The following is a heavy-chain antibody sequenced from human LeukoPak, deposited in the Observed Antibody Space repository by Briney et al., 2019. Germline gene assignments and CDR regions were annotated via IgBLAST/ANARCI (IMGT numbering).Heavy chain of an antibody. CDR1: GGSISSSSYY. Sequence: SETLSLTCTVSGGSISSSSYYWGWIRQPPGKGLEWIGSIYYTGNTYYNPSLKSRVTISVDTSKNQFSLKLSSVTAADTAVYFCARKPGSGSYYLDVWGKGTTVLVSS. D-gene: IGHD3-10*01. V-gene: IGHV4-39*01. CDR2: IYYTGNT. J-gene: IGHJ6*04. CDR3: ARKPGSGSYYLDV.